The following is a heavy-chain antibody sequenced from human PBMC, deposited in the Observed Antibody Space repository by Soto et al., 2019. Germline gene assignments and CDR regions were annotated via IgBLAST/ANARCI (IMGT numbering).Heavy chain of an antibody. J-gene: IGHJ6*02. D-gene: IGHD3-3*01. CDR1: GYTFTSYD. V-gene: IGHV1-8*01. Sequence: SVKVSCKASGYTFTSYDINWVRQATGQGLEWMGWMNPNSGNTGYAQKFQGRVTMTRNTSISTAYMELSSLRSEDTAVYYCARSGFLESSDPYYGMDVWGQGTTVTVSS. CDR2: MNPNSGNT. CDR3: ARSGFLESSDPYYGMDV.